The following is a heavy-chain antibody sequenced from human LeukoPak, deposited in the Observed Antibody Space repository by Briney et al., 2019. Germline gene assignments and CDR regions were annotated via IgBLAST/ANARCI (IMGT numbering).Heavy chain of an antibody. CDR2: MKHDGSEK. Sequence: GGSLRLSCAASGFTFSAYWMSWVRQAPGKGLEWVASMKHDGSEKYYVDSVKGRFTISRDNAKNSLYLQMNSLRAEDTAVYYCASREIYFDYWGQGTLVTVSS. V-gene: IGHV3-7*01. D-gene: IGHD5-24*01. J-gene: IGHJ4*02. CDR1: GFTFSAYW. CDR3: ASREIYFDY.